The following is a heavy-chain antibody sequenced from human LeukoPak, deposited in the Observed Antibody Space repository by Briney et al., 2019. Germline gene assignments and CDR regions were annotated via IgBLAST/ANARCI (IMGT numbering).Heavy chain of an antibody. V-gene: IGHV4-39*07. CDR1: GGSISSSSYY. Sequence: SETLSLTCTVPGGSISSSSYYWGWIRQPPGKGLEWLGTIYYSGSNYYNPSLKSRVTISVDTSKNQFSLKLSSVTAADTAVYYCARVPVIGRFDYWGQGTLVTVYS. CDR3: ARVPVIGRFDY. D-gene: IGHD2-21*01. CDR2: IYYSGSN. J-gene: IGHJ4*02.